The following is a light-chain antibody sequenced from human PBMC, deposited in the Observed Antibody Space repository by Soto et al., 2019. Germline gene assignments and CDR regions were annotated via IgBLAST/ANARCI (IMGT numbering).Light chain of an antibody. CDR2: DNN. Sequence: QSVLTQPPSVSAAPGQKVTISCSGSSSNIGNNYVSWYQHLPGTAPKLLIYDNNERPSGVPDRFSGSKSGTSATLGITGLQTGDEADYYCGTWDSSLSAGVFGGGTKSPS. CDR1: SSNIGNNY. V-gene: IGLV1-51*01. J-gene: IGLJ3*02. CDR3: GTWDSSLSAGV.